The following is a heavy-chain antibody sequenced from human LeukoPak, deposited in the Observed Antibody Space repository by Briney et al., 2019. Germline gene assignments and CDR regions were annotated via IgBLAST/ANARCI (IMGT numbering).Heavy chain of an antibody. D-gene: IGHD6-13*01. CDR1: GGTFSSYA. CDR3: ARDSRIAAAPHAFDI. J-gene: IGHJ3*02. Sequence: ASVKVSCKASGGTFSSYAISWVRQAPGQGLEWMGRIIPILGIANYAQKFQGRVTITADKSTSTTYMELSSLRSEDTAVYYCARDSRIAAAPHAFDIWGQGTMVTVSS. CDR2: IIPILGIA. V-gene: IGHV1-69*04.